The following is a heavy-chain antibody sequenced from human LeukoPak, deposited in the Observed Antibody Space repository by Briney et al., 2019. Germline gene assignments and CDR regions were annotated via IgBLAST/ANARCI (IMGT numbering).Heavy chain of an antibody. V-gene: IGHV3-74*01. CDR2: INSDGSST. CDR1: GFTFSSYW. D-gene: IGHD3-9*01. CDR3: ARVHYDILTDSDAFDI. Sequence: TGGSLRLSCAASGFTFSSYWMHWVRQAPGKGLVWVSRINSDGSSTSYADSVKGRFTISRDNAKNTLCLQMNSLRAEDTAVYYCARVHYDILTDSDAFDIWGQGTMVTVSS. J-gene: IGHJ3*02.